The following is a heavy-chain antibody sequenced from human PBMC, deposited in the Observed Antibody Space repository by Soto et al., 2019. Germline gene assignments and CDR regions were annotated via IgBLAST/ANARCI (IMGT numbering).Heavy chain of an antibody. CDR1: GGTFSSYT. Sequence: ASVKVSCKASGGTFSSYTISWVRQAPGQGLEWMGRIIPILGIANYAQKFRGRVTITADKSTSTAYMELSSLRSEDTAVYYCARPREAGKYYYGVDVWGQGTTVTVSS. V-gene: IGHV1-69*02. CDR2: IIPILGIA. CDR3: ARPREAGKYYYGVDV. J-gene: IGHJ6*02. D-gene: IGHD6-19*01.